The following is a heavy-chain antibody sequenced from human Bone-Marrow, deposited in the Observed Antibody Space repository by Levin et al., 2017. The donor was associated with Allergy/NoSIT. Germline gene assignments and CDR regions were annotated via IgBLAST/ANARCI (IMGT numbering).Heavy chain of an antibody. D-gene: IGHD3-16*01. Sequence: ESGPTLVKPTQTLTLTCSFSGFSLNTGGMYVGWIRQPPGKALEWLALIDWDGGKFYTTSLKTRLTISRDTSKNQVALTMTNMDPVDTGTYYCARIDVNWGAAFDVWGQGTMVTVSS. J-gene: IGHJ3*01. CDR2: IDWDGGK. CDR1: GFSLNTGGMY. CDR3: ARIDVNWGAAFDV. V-gene: IGHV2-70*01.